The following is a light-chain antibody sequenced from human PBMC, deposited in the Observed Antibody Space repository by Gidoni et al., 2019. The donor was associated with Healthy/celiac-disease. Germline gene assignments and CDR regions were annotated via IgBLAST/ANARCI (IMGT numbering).Light chain of an antibody. CDR1: QSVSSY. CDR2: DAS. J-gene: IGKJ4*01. Sequence: EIVLTQSPATLSLSPGERATLSCRASQSVSSYLAWSQQKPGQAPRLLIYDASNRATGIPARFSGSGSGTDFTLTISSLEPEDFAVYYCQQRSNWPLLTCGGGTKVEIK. V-gene: IGKV3-11*01. CDR3: QQRSNWPLLT.